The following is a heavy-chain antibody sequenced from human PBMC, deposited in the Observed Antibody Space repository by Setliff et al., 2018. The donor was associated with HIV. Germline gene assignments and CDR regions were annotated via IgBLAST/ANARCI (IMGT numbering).Heavy chain of an antibody. J-gene: IGHJ6*03. D-gene: IGHD6-13*01. CDR2: INDSGRI. V-gene: IGHV4-34*01. CDR1: GGSFSGYY. CDR3: ARAAITPYSSIWSTFYNHFYHYMDV. Sequence: PSETLSLTCGVYGGSFSGYYWSWIRQPPGKGLEWIGEINDSGRINYNPSLESRVTISVDTSKNQFSLKLSSISAADTAVYYCARAAITPYSSIWSTFYNHFYHYMDVWG.